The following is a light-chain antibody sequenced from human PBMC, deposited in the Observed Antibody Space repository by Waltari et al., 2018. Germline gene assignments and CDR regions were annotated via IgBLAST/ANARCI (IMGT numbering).Light chain of an antibody. CDR3: QQYYSSPAT. CDR2: AAS. V-gene: IGKV1-8*01. CDR1: QSISSY. J-gene: IGKJ1*01. Sequence: AIRITRSPSSLSASTGNSVTITCPASQSISSYLAWYQQKPGKAPKVLIYAASTLQSGVPSRFSGSGSGTDFTLTISCLQSEDFAIYYCQQYYSSPATFGQGTKVEIK.